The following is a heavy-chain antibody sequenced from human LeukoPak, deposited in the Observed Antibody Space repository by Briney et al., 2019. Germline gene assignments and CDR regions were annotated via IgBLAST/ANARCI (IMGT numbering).Heavy chain of an antibody. CDR1: GYTLTELS. CDR2: FDPEDGET. V-gene: IGHV1-24*01. Sequence: GASVKVSCKVSGYTLTELSMHWVRQAPGKGLEWMGGFDPEDGETIYAQKFQGRVTMTEDTSTDTAYMELSSLRSEDTAVYYCARDRGFGELLSEEYYFDYWGQGTLVTVSS. CDR3: ARDRGFGELLSEEYYFDY. J-gene: IGHJ4*02. D-gene: IGHD3-10*01.